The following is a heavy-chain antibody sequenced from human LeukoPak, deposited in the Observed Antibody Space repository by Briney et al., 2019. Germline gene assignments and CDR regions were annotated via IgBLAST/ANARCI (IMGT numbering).Heavy chain of an antibody. J-gene: IGHJ2*01. V-gene: IGHV3-48*04. CDR3: ARDRVTLYSNYVGYFDL. Sequence: PGGSLRLSCAASGFTFSNTWMNWVRQAPGKGLEWVSYISSSGSTIYYADSVKGRFTISRDNAKNSLYLQMNSLRAEDTAVYYCARDRVTLYSNYVGYFDLWGRGTLVTVSS. CDR2: ISSSGSTI. CDR1: GFTFSNTW. D-gene: IGHD4-11*01.